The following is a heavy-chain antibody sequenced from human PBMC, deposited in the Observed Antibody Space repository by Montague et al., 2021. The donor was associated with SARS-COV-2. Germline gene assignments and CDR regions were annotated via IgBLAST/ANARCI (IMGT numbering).Heavy chain of an antibody. J-gene: IGHJ6*02. Sequence: SETLSLTCTVSGGSISNYYWTWIRQPAGKGLEWIGRLYTSGSTTYNPSLKSRVTMSVDTSKNQFSLSVTSVTAADTAIYYCARESGHSSGWGYYYVMDVWGQGTTVTVS. CDR2: LYTSGST. CDR3: ARESGHSSGWGYYYVMDV. V-gene: IGHV4-4*07. D-gene: IGHD6-19*01. CDR1: GGSISNYY.